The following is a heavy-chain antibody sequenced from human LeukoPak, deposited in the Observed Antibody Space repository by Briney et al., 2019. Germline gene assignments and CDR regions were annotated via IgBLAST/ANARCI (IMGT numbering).Heavy chain of an antibody. CDR2: IYTSGST. J-gene: IGHJ4*02. V-gene: IGHV4-4*07. D-gene: IGHD3-9*01. CDR3: ARVGGTYYDILTGYLTWYYFDY. CDR1: GGSISSYY. Sequence: SETLSLTCTVSGGSISSYYWSWIRQPAGKGLEWIGRIYTSGSTNYNPSLKSRVTMSVDTSKNQFSLKLSFVTAADTAVYYCARVGGTYYDILTGYLTWYYFDYWGQGTLVTVSS.